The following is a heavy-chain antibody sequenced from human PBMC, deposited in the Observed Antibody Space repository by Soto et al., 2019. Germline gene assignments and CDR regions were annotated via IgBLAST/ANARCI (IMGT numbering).Heavy chain of an antibody. D-gene: IGHD3-22*01. V-gene: IGHV1-46*01. CDR3: ARDFITMIVVVTNYYYYGMDV. J-gene: IGHJ6*02. CDR1: GYTXTSYY. Sequence: ASVKVSCKASGYTXTSYYMHWVRQAPGQGLEWMGIINPSGGSTSYAQKFQGRVTMTRDTSASTVYMELSSLRSEDTAVYYCARDFITMIVVVTNYYYYGMDVWGQGTTVTVSS. CDR2: INPSGGST.